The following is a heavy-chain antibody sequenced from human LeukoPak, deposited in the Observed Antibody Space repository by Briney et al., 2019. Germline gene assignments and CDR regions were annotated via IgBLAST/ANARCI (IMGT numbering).Heavy chain of an antibody. V-gene: IGHV4-31*03. CDR3: ARLGYCSGGSCP. Sequence: PSETLSLTCTVSGGSISSGGYYWSWIRQHPGKGLELIGYIYYSGSTYYNPSLKSRVTISVDTSKNQFSLKLSSVTAADTAVYYCARLGYCSGGSCPWGQGTLVTVSS. CDR2: IYYSGST. D-gene: IGHD2-15*01. CDR1: GGSISSGGYY. J-gene: IGHJ5*02.